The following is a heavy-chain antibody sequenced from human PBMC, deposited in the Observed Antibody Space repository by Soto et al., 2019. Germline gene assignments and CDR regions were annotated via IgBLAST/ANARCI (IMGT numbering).Heavy chain of an antibody. J-gene: IGHJ6*02. Sequence: VQLQQWGAGLLEPSETLSLTCAVYGGSFSGYYWSWIRQPPGKGLEWIGEINHSGSTNYNPSLKSRVTISVATAKTPCSLKMGSVTAAATAVYYCARGGSPYSECYYCYGMDVWGQGTTVTVSS. CDR1: GGSFSGYY. V-gene: IGHV4-34*01. D-gene: IGHD1-26*01. CDR2: INHSGST. CDR3: ARGGSPYSECYYCYGMDV.